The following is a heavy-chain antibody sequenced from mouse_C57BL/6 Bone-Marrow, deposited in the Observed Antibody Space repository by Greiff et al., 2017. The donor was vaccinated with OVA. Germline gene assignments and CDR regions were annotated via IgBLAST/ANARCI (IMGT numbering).Heavy chain of an antibody. CDR1: GYTFTSYW. V-gene: IGHV1-64*01. CDR2: IHPNSGST. CDR3: ARWGYDYHYFDY. Sequence: QVQLQQPGAELVKPGASVKLSCKASGYTFTSYWMHWVKQRPGQGLEWIGMIHPNSGSTNYNEKFKSKATLTVDKSSSTAYMQLSSLTSEDSAVYYCARWGYDYHYFDYWGQGTTLTVSS. J-gene: IGHJ2*01. D-gene: IGHD2-4*01.